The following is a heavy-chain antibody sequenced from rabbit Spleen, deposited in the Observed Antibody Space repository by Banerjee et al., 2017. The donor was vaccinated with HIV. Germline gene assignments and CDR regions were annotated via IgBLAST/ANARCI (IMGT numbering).Heavy chain of an antibody. Sequence: QEQLEESGGDLVKPGASLTLTCTASGFSFSGTYFMSWVRQAPGKGLEWIGCISIASGSTYYASWAKGRFTISKTSSTTVTLQLNSLTAADTATYFCERTYRAYDRAAYGDLWGPGTLVTVS. D-gene: IGHD6-1*01. CDR3: ERTYRAYDRAAYGDL. J-gene: IGHJ4*01. CDR1: GFSFSGTYF. CDR2: ISIASGST. V-gene: IGHV1S45*01.